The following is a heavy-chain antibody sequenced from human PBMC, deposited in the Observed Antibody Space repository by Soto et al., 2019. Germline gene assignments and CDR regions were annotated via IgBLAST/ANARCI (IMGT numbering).Heavy chain of an antibody. CDR1: SGSFSSYY. J-gene: IGHJ5*02. Sequence: QVQLQQWGAGLLKPSETLSLTCAVHSGSFSSYYCTWPRPPPGQGLEWIGEIHPSGDTDYNPSHNNRVTTSRDTAKSQFSLRLTSVTAAHTAVYFCSRVRDPHKGGRTWGQGSRVTVSS. D-gene: IGHD3-16*01. CDR3: SRVRDPHKGGRT. CDR2: IHPSGDT. V-gene: IGHV4-34*02.